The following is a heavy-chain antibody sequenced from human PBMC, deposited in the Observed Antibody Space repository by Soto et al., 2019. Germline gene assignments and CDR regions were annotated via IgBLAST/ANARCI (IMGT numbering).Heavy chain of an antibody. Sequence: SETLSLTCTVSGGSISSYYWSWIRQPPGKGLEWIGYIYYSGSTNYNPSLKSRVTISVDTSKNQFSLKLSYVTAADTAVYYCARQTLGSGSYYSFDYWGQGTLVTVSS. CDR1: GGSISSYY. V-gene: IGHV4-59*08. D-gene: IGHD3-10*01. J-gene: IGHJ4*02. CDR2: IYYSGST. CDR3: ARQTLGSGSYYSFDY.